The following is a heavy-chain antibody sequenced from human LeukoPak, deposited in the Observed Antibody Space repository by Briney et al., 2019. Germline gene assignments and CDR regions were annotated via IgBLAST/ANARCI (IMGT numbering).Heavy chain of an antibody. D-gene: IGHD6-19*01. CDR3: ARDGVYSSGFFDY. J-gene: IGHJ4*02. CDR2: INHSGST. V-gene: IGHV4-34*01. Sequence: PSETLSLTCAVYGGSFSGYYWSWIRQPPGKGLEWIGEINHSGSTNYNPSLKSRVTISVDTSKNQFSLKLSSVTAADTAVYYCARDGVYSSGFFDYWGQGTLVTVSS. CDR1: GGSFSGYY.